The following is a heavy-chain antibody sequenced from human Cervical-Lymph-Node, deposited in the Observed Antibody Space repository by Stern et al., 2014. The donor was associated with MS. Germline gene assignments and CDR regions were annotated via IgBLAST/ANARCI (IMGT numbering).Heavy chain of an antibody. J-gene: IGHJ6*02. CDR1: GGTFSSQA. D-gene: IGHD4-17*01. V-gene: IGHV1-69*01. CDR3: ATPSTVTVGGMDV. Sequence: RLVQSGAEVKKPGSSVKVSCKASGGTFSSQAINWVRQAPGQGLEWVGGSSPIFGTPNYAQKVQDRVTITADESTSTAYMDLSSLRSEDTAVYYCATPSTVTVGGMDVWGQGTTVTVSS. CDR2: SSPIFGTP.